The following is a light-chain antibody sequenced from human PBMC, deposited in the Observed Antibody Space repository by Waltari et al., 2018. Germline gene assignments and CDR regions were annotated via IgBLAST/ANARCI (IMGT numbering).Light chain of an antibody. V-gene: IGKV3-20*01. Sequence: EVILTQSPDTLSLSPGARATLSCRASQNITNNYLALYQQKPCLARRPLIDDSSSRATGVPARFSGSGSGTDFTLTIGRLEPEDYAVYYCQQYENSPLTFGGGTQVETK. CDR1: QNITNNY. CDR3: QQYENSPLT. CDR2: DSS. J-gene: IGKJ4*01.